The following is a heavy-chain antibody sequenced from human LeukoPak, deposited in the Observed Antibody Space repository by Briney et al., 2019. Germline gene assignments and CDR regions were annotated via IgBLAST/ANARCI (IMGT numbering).Heavy chain of an antibody. CDR3: ARDSSPGYYDYVWGTYPRY. D-gene: IGHD3-16*02. Sequence: GGSLRLSCAASGFTFSNYWMSWVRQAPGKGLEWVANIKQDGSEKYYMDSVKGRFTISRDNAKSSLFLQMNSLRAGDTAVYYCARDSSPGYYDYVWGTYPRYWGQGTLVTVSS. CDR1: GFTFSNYW. V-gene: IGHV3-7*05. J-gene: IGHJ4*02. CDR2: IKQDGSEK.